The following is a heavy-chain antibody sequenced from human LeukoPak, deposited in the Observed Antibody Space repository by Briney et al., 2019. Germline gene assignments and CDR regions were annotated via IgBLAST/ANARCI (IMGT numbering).Heavy chain of an antibody. D-gene: IGHD3-16*01. CDR1: GFTFSNYA. Sequence: GGSLRLSCATSGFTFSNYAMHWVRQAPGKGLGWVSVISSDGSNKFYADSVKGRFTISRDNSKNTLYLQMNILRTEDTAVYYCPRDHYGVGGQGTLVTVSS. CDR3: PRDHYGV. V-gene: IGHV3-30-3*01. J-gene: IGHJ4*02. CDR2: ISSDGSNK.